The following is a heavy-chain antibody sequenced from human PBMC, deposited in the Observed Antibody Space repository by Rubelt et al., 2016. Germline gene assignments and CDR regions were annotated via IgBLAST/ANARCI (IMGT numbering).Heavy chain of an antibody. CDR2: INAGNGNT. J-gene: IGHJ4*02. CDR1: GYSFTTYS. Sequence: QVQLVQSGAEVKKPGASVKVSCKAAGYSFTTYSIHWVRQAPGQRLEWMGWINAGNGNTKYSQKFQGRVTITRDTSASTAYMELSSLRSEGTAIYYCATGYSSGWYVAYWGQGTLVTVSS. D-gene: IGHD6-19*01. V-gene: IGHV1-3*01. CDR3: ATGYSSGWYVAY.